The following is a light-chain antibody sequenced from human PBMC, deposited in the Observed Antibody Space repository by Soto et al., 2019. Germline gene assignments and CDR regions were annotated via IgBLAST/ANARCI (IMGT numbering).Light chain of an antibody. V-gene: IGKV3-11*01. CDR3: QQRTNSPPLT. Sequence: EVVLTQSPATLSLSPGERATLSCRASQSVRSYLAWFQHKPGQAPRLLIYDASNRATGIPGRFSGSGFGTDFTLTISSLEPEDFGVYYCQQRTNSPPLTFGGGTRVEIK. CDR2: DAS. J-gene: IGKJ4*01. CDR1: QSVRSY.